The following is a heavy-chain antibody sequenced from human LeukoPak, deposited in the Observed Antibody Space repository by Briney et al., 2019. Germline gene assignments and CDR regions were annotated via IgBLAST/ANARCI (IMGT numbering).Heavy chain of an antibody. D-gene: IGHD2/OR15-2a*01. V-gene: IGHV4-59*08. Sequence: PSETPSLTCTVSGGSISGYYWSWIRQPPGKRLEWIGQIYYTGITKYNPSLKSRVTISVDTSNNQFSLRLSSVTAADTAVYYCAVVYGADFWGQGTLVTVSS. CDR3: AVVYGADF. CDR1: GGSISGYY. J-gene: IGHJ4*02. CDR2: IYYTGIT.